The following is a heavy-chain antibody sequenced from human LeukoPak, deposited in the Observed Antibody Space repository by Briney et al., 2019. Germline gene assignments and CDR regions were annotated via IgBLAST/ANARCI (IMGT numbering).Heavy chain of an antibody. CDR3: ARDPSDGDYGDYVGVFDY. Sequence: ASVKVSCKASGYTFSSFGFSWVRQAPGQGLEWMGWISGYNGNTNYAQKFQGRVTMTTDTSTNTAFMEPRGLRSDDTAVYYCARDPSDGDYGDYVGVFDYWGQGTLVTVSS. J-gene: IGHJ4*02. CDR1: GYTFSSFG. CDR2: ISGYNGNT. D-gene: IGHD4-17*01. V-gene: IGHV1-18*01.